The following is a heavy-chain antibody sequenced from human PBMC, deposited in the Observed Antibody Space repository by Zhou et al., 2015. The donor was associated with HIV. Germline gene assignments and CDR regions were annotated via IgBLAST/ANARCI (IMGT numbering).Heavy chain of an antibody. CDR2: ITPMFETE. CDR3: ARSSVNHDNAFDL. Sequence: LVQSETEVRKPGSSVKVPCRATGGTFSGSDISWVRQAPGQGLEWMGSITPMFETETYAEKFRARLTITVDKSTSAAYMELSSLTSEDAAVYYCARSSVNHDNAFDLWGQGTKVIVSS. D-gene: IGHD3-22*01. J-gene: IGHJ3*01. CDR1: GGTFSGSD. V-gene: IGHV1-69*06.